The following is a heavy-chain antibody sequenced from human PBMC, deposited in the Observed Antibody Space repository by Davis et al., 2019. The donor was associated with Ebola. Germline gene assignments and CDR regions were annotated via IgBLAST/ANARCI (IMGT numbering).Heavy chain of an antibody. CDR3: ARAYGSSWYDY. J-gene: IGHJ4*02. CDR1: GGTFSSYT. Sequence: SVKVSCKASGGTFSSYTISWVRQAPGQGLEWMGRIIPILGIANYAQKFQGRVTITADESTSTAYMELSSLRDEDTAVYYCARAYGSSWYDYWGQGTLVTVSS. D-gene: IGHD6-13*01. V-gene: IGHV1-69*02. CDR2: IIPILGIA.